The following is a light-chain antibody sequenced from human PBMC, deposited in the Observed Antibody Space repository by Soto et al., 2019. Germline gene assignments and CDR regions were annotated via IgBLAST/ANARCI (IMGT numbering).Light chain of an antibody. CDR3: TSYTSSGPWV. V-gene: IGLV2-14*01. J-gene: IGLJ3*02. Sequence: QSALTQPASVSGSPGQSITISCTGTSGDVGGYNYVSWYQLDPGKAPKLIIYEVNNRPSGVSNRLSGSKSGNTASLTISGLQAEDEADYYCTSYTSSGPWVFGGGTKLTVL. CDR2: EVN. CDR1: SGDVGGYNY.